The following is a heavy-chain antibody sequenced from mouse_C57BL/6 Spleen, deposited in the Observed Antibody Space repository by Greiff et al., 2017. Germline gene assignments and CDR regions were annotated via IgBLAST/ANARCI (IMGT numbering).Heavy chain of an antibody. D-gene: IGHD1-1*01. CDR2: INPYNGGT. CDR3: SRDYGSSPYAMDY. J-gene: IGHJ4*01. V-gene: IGHV1-19*01. Sequence: VQLQQSGPVLVKPGASVKLSCKASGYTFTDYYMNWVKQSHGKSLEWIGVINPYNGGTSYNQKFKGKATLTVDKSSSTAYMELNSLTTEDSAVDYCSRDYGSSPYAMDYWGQGTSVTVSS. CDR1: GYTFTDYY.